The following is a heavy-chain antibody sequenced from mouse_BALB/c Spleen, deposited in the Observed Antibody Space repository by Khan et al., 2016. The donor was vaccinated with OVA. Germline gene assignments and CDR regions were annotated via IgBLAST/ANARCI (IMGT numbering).Heavy chain of an antibody. J-gene: IGHJ2*01. CDR2: ISYSGST. D-gene: IGHD1-2*01. CDR1: GYSITSGYG. V-gene: IGHV3-2*02. Sequence: VQLKQSGPGLVKPSQSLSLTCTVTGYSITSGYGWNWIRQFPGNKLEWMGYISYSGSTNYNPSLKSRISITRDTSKNQFFLQLNSVTTEDTATYYCARTARRKYWGQGTTLTVSS. CDR3: ARTARRKY.